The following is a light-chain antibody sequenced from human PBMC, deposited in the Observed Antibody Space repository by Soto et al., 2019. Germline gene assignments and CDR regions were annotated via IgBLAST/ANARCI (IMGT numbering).Light chain of an antibody. V-gene: IGKV1-9*01. CDR2: AAS. CDR3: QQLNSYPLT. Sequence: DLQLTQSPSFLSASVGDRVIITCRASQGISSYLAWYQQKPGKAPNLLIYAASTLQSGVPSRFSGSGSETEFTLTISSLQPEDFATYYCQQLNSYPLTFGGGTKVEIK. CDR1: QGISSY. J-gene: IGKJ4*01.